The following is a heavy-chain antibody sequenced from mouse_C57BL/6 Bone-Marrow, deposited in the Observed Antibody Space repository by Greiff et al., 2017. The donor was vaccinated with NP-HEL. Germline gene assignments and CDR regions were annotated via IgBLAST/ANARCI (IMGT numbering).Heavy chain of an antibody. CDR3: TRRGLRRFDY. J-gene: IGHJ2*01. CDR1: CYTFTDYE. Sequence: VKLQESGAELVRPGASVTLSCKASCYTFTDYEMHWVKQTPVHGLEWIGAIDPETGGTAYNQKFKGKAILTADKSSSTAYMELRSLTSEDSAVYYCTRRGLRRFDYWGQGTTLTVSS. V-gene: IGHV1-15*01. CDR2: IDPETGGT. D-gene: IGHD2-2*01.